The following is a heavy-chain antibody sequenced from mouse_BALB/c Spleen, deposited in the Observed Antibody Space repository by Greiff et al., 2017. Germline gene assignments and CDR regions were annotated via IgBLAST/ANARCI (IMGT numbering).Heavy chain of an antibody. J-gene: IGHJ4*01. D-gene: IGHD1-1*01. V-gene: IGHV5-6-3*01. Sequence: EVKLMESGGGLVQPGGSLKLSCAASGFTFSSYGMSWVRQTPDKRLELVATINSNGGSTYYPDSVKGRFTISRDNAKNTLYLQMSSLKSEDTAMYYCARGAYGSSYAMDYWGQGTSVTVSS. CDR3: ARGAYGSSYAMDY. CDR1: GFTFSSYG. CDR2: INSNGGST.